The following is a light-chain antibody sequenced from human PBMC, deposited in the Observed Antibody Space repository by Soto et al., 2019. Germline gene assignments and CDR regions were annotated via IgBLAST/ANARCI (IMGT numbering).Light chain of an antibody. CDR2: AAS. J-gene: IGKJ2*01. CDR1: QSISSY. CDR3: QQSYSTPYT. Sequence: DIQMTQSPSSLSASVGDRVTITCRASQSISSYLNWYQQKPGKAPKLLIYAASSLQSGVPSRFSGSGSGTDFTLTISSLQPEDFATYYCQQSYSTPYTFGQGTKGGYQT. V-gene: IGKV1-39*01.